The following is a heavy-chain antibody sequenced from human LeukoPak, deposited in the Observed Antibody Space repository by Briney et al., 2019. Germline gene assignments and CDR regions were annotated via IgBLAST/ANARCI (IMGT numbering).Heavy chain of an antibody. CDR3: ARDATSGWSFDY. CDR2: ILGNGDSS. CDR1: GFTFSSYP. Sequence: PGGSLRLSCTASGFTFSSYPMRWVRQAPGKGLEYVSAILGNGDSSFYADSVKGRFTISRDYSKNTLYLQMGSLRPDDMAVYYCARDATSGWSFDYWGQGTQVTVSS. J-gene: IGHJ4*02. V-gene: IGHV3-64*02. D-gene: IGHD6-19*01.